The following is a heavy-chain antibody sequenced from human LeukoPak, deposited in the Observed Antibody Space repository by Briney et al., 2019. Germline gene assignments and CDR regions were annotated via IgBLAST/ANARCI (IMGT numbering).Heavy chain of an antibody. V-gene: IGHV3-48*03. CDR2: ISSSGNTI. J-gene: IGHJ4*02. CDR3: VCVRAGYGASDY. Sequence: GGFLRLSCAASEFTISSYEMNWVRQAPGKGLEWVSYISSSGNTIYYADSVKGRFTISRDNAKKSLYLQMNSLRAEDTAVYYCVCVRAGYGASDYWGQGTQVTVSS. CDR1: EFTISSYE. D-gene: IGHD5-24*01.